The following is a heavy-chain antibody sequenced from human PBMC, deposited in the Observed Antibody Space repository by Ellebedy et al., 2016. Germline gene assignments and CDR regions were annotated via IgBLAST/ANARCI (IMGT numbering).Heavy chain of an antibody. V-gene: IGHV1-69*13. CDR3: ARGSGQLAPSDY. CDR1: GGYFNSYA. CDR2: IIPGIGTP. D-gene: IGHD6-6*01. Sequence: SVKVSCKASGGYFNSYAISWVRQAPGQGLEWMGGIIPGIGTPNYAQKFQDRVTITADETTNTAYMEVSSLTNEDTAVYYCARGSGQLAPSDYWGQGTLVTISS. J-gene: IGHJ4*02.